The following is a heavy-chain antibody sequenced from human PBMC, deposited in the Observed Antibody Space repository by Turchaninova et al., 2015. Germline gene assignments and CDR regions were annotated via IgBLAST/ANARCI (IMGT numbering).Heavy chain of an antibody. CDR1: GYTFTNYY. CDR3: ARASGGVFGVPGDY. J-gene: IGHJ4*02. V-gene: IGHV1-46*01. Sequence: QVQLVQSGAEVKKPGASVKVSCKASGYTFTNYYIHWVRQAPGQGLEWMAIINPSGGSTSYAQKFQDRGAMTRDTSTSTVYMELNRLRSEDTAVYYGARASGGVFGVPGDYWGQGTLVTVSS. D-gene: IGHD3-3*01. CDR2: INPSGGST.